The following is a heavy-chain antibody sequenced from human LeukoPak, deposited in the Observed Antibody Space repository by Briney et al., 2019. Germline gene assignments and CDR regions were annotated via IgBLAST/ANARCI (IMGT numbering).Heavy chain of an antibody. D-gene: IGHD3-10*02. J-gene: IGHJ6*04. Sequence: GGSLRLSCAASGFTFSSYWMSWVRQAPGKGLEWVSYISSSGSTIYYADSVKGRFTISRDNAKNSLYLQMNSLRAEDAAVYYCAELGITMIGGVWGKGTTVTISS. CDR2: ISSSGSTI. CDR1: GFTFSSYW. V-gene: IGHV3-48*04. CDR3: AELGITMIGGV.